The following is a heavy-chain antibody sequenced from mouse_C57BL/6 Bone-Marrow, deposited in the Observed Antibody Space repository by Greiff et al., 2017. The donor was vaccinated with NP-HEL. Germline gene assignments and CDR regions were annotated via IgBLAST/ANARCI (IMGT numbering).Heavy chain of an antibody. J-gene: IGHJ3*01. CDR2: ISNGGGST. CDR1: GFTFSDYY. CDR3: ARLDPHNDDDGAWFAC. Sequence: EVKLVESGGGLVQPGGSLKLSCAASGFTFSDYYMYWVRQTPEKRLEWVAYISNGGGSTYYPDTVKGRFTISRENAKNTLYLQMSRLKSEDTAMYYCARLDPHNDDDGAWFACWGQGTLVTVAA. D-gene: IGHD2-4*01. V-gene: IGHV5-12*01.